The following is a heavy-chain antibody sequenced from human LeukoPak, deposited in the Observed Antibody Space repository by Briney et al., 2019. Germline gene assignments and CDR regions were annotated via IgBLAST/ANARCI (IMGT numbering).Heavy chain of an antibody. CDR2: VYYSGST. V-gene: IGHV4-59*08. CDR1: GGSISTYY. Sequence: SETLSLTCTVCGGSISTYYWSWIRQPPGKGLEWIGYVYYSGSTNYNPSLKGRVTMSVDTSKNQCSLRLTSVTAADTAVYYCARQRSVLVWFDPWGQGTLVTVPS. J-gene: IGHJ5*02. CDR3: ARQRSVLVWFDP.